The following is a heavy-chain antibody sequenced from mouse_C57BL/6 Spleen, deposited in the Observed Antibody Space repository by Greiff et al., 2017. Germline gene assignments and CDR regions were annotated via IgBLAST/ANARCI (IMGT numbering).Heavy chain of an antibody. CDR2: IDPSDSYT. CDR3: ASTAQDTLAY. V-gene: IGHV1-59*01. Sequence: QVQLQQPGAELVRPGTSVKLSCKASGYTFTSYWMHWVKQRPGQGLEWIGVIDPSDSYTNYNQKFKGKATLTVDTSSSTAYMQLSSLTSEDSAVYYCASTAQDTLAYWGQGTLVTVSA. J-gene: IGHJ3*01. D-gene: IGHD3-2*02. CDR1: GYTFTSYW.